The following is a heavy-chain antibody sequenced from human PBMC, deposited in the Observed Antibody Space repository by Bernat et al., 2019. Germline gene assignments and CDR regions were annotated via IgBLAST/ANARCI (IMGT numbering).Heavy chain of an antibody. D-gene: IGHD6-13*01. V-gene: IGHV3-30-3*01. J-gene: IGHJ5*02. CDR2: ISYDGSNK. CDR1: GFTFSSYA. CDR3: ARGMVSSSWYSHWDWFDP. Sequence: QVQLVESGGGVVQPGRSLRLSCAASGFTFSSYAMHWVRQAPGKGLEWVAVISYDGSNKYYADSVKGRFTISRDNSKNTLYLQMNSLRAEDTAVYYCARGMVSSSWYSHWDWFDPWGQGTLVTVSS.